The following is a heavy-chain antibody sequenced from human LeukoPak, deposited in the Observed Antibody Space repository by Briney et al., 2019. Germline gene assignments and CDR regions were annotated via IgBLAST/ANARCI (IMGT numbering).Heavy chain of an antibody. J-gene: IGHJ4*02. Sequence: SQTLSPTCTVSGGSISSSSYYWGWIRQPPGKGLEWIGSIYYSGSTYYNPSLKSRVTISVDTSKNQFSLKLSSVTAADTAVYYCARDGDYYDSSGPLGYRGQGTLVTVSS. CDR2: IYYSGST. CDR1: GGSISSSSYY. V-gene: IGHV4-39*07. CDR3: ARDGDYYDSSGPLGY. D-gene: IGHD3-22*01.